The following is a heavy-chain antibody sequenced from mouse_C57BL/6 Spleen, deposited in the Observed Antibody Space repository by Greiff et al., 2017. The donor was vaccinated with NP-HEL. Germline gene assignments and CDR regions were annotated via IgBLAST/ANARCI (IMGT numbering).Heavy chain of an antibody. CDR1: GFSLTSYG. V-gene: IGHV2-2*01. CDR2: IWSGVST. J-gene: IGHJ4*01. D-gene: IGHD1-1*01. Sequence: QVQLQQSGPGLVQPSQSLSITCTVSGFSLTSYGVHWVRQSPGKGLEWLGVIWSGVSTDYNAAFISRLSISKDNSKSQVFFKMNSLQADDTAIYYCARPYYYGSSYLYYYAMDYWGQGTSVTVSS. CDR3: ARPYYYGSSYLYYYAMDY.